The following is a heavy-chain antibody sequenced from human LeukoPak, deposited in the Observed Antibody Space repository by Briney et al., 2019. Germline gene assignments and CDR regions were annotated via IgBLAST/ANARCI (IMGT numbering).Heavy chain of an antibody. D-gene: IGHD2-21*02. CDR2: IWYDGSNK. CDR3: AREQLKGGDLDAFDI. CDR1: GFTFSSYA. Sequence: GGSLRLSCAASGFTFSSYAMSWVRQAPGKGLEWVAVIWYDGSNKYYADSVKGRFTISRDNSKNTLYLQMNSLRAEDTTVYYCAREQLKGGDLDAFDIWGQGTMVTVSS. V-gene: IGHV3-33*08. J-gene: IGHJ3*02.